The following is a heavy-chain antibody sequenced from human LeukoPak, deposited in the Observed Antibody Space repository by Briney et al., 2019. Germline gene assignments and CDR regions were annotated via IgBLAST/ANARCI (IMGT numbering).Heavy chain of an antibody. Sequence: PGGSLRLSCVASGFTFSHHNINWVRQAPGKGLEWVSSIGSGSNNIYYADSVKGRFTISRDNAKNSVYLQMNSLRAEHTAVYYCARYSSSDYWGQGTLVTVSS. J-gene: IGHJ4*02. V-gene: IGHV3-21*01. CDR3: ARYSSSDY. D-gene: IGHD6-6*01. CDR1: GFTFSHHN. CDR2: IGSGSNNI.